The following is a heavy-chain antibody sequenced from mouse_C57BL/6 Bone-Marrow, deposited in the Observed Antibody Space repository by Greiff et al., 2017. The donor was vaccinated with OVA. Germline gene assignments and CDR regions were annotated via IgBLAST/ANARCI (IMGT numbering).Heavy chain of an antibody. J-gene: IGHJ3*01. D-gene: IGHD1-1*01. CDR2: ISSGGSYT. CDR1: GFTFSSYG. Sequence: EVHLVESGGDLVKPGGSLKLSCAASGFTFSSYGMSWVRQTPDKRLEWVATISSGGSYTYYPDSVKGRFTISRDNAKTTLYLQMSSLKSEDTAMYYCARRDYGPWFAYWGQGTLVTVSA. CDR3: ARRDYGPWFAY. V-gene: IGHV5-6*01.